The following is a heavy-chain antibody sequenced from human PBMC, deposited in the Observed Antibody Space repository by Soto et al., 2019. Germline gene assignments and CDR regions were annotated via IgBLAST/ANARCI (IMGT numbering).Heavy chain of an antibody. J-gene: IGHJ5*02. CDR2: ISASGST. CDR3: ARRDRSGFSYWLDT. Sequence: QVQLQESGPGLVKPSQTLSLTCTVSGGSISDGYYWTWIHQHPGKGLEWIGSISASGSTSYNPSLKSRLTVSVDKSKNQFSLNLRSVTAADTAVYYCARRDRSGFSYWLDTWGQGTLVTVSS. V-gene: IGHV4-31*03. D-gene: IGHD3-22*01. CDR1: GGSISDGYY.